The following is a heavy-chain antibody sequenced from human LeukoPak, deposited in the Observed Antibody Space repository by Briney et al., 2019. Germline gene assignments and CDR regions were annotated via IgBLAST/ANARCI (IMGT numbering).Heavy chain of an antibody. D-gene: IGHD5-18*01. CDR2: IRYDGSNK. CDR1: GFTFSSYG. J-gene: IGHJ4*02. CDR3: AKGGWIQLVYYFDY. V-gene: IGHV3-30*02. Sequence: PGGSLRLSCAASGFTFSSYGMHWVRQAPGKGLEWVAFIRYDGSNKYYADSVKGRFTISRDNSKNTLYLQMNSLRAEDTAVYYCAKGGWIQLVYYFDYWGQGTLVTVSS.